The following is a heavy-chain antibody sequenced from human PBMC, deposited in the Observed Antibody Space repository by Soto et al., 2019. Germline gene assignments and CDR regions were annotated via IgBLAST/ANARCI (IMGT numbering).Heavy chain of an antibody. V-gene: IGHV4-39*01. CDR1: GVSIDNRHSF. Sequence: SETLSLPCTVSGVSIDNRHSFWAWIRQPPGKGLEFIGSVYHNGGAHYNSPLKSRVTISVDTAHNQVSLRMRSLTAADTAVYYCGRVVEGATRHTDPDTWGQGILGTVSS. CDR3: GRVVEGATRHTDPDT. D-gene: IGHD2-21*01. CDR2: VYHNGGA. J-gene: IGHJ5*02.